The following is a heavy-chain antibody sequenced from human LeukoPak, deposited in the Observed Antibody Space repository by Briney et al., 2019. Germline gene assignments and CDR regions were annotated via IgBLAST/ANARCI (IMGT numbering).Heavy chain of an antibody. CDR3: VKVKYCSGGSCYRSYGMDV. CDR1: RFTFSSYA. V-gene: IGHV3-64D*06. CDR2: ISSNGGST. Sequence: GGSLRLSCSASRFTFSSYAMHWVRQAPGKGLEYVSAISSNGGSTYYADSVKGRFTISRDNSKNTLYLQMSSLRAEDTAVYYCVKVKYCSGGSCYRSYGMDVWAKGPRSPSPQ. J-gene: IGHJ6*04. D-gene: IGHD2-15*01.